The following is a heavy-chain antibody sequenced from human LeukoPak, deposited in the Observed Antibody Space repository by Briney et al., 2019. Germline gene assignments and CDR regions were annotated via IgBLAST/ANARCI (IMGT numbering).Heavy chain of an antibody. D-gene: IGHD3-10*01. J-gene: IGHJ4*02. Sequence: GGSLRLSCAASGFTFSSYGMQWVRQAPGKGLEWVAFIRYDGSNKYYADSVKGRFTISRDNSKNTLYLQMNSLRAEDTAVYYCANLLTIEFDYWGQGTLVTVSS. CDR1: GFTFSSYG. CDR3: ANLLTIEFDY. V-gene: IGHV3-30*02. CDR2: IRYDGSNK.